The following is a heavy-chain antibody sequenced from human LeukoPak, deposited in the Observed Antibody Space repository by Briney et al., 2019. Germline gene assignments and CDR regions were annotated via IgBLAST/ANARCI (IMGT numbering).Heavy chain of an antibody. J-gene: IGHJ4*02. D-gene: IGHD1-26*01. CDR2: IKGDGSST. Sequence: GGSLRLSCAASGFTFSSNWMHWVRQAQGKGLVWVSRIKGDGSSTSYADSVKGRFTISRDNAKNTLFLQMDSLRAEDTAVYYCVRDGVGAPPFDYWGQGALVTVSS. CDR3: VRDGVGAPPFDY. CDR1: GFTFSSNW. V-gene: IGHV3-74*01.